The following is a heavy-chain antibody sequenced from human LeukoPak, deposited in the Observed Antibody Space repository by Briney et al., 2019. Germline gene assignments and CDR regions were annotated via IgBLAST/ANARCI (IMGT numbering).Heavy chain of an antibody. D-gene: IGHD3-22*01. J-gene: IGHJ4*02. Sequence: SETLSLTCTVSGYSISSGYYWGWIRQPPGKGLEWIGYIYYSGTTSYNPSLKSRLSISVDTSKNQFSLRLSSVTAADTAVYYCARGLYHYDSSVGYWGQGTLVTVSS. CDR2: IYYSGTT. V-gene: IGHV4-61*01. CDR3: ARGLYHYDSSVGY. CDR1: GYSISSGYY.